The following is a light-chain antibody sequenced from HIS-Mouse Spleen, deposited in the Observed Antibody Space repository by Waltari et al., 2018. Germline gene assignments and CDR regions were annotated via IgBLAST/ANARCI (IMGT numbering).Light chain of an antibody. CDR3: SSYAGSNNYV. V-gene: IGLV2-8*01. CDR2: EVS. J-gene: IGLJ1*01. CDR1: SSDVGGYNY. Sequence: QSALTQPPSASGSPGQSVTLSCTGTSSDVGGYNYVSWYQQHPGKAPKLMIYEVSKRPSGVPDRFSGSKSGNTASLTVSGLQAEDEADYYCSSYAGSNNYVFGTGTKVTVL.